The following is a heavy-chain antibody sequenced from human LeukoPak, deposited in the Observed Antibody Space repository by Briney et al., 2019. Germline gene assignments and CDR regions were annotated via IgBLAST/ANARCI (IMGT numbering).Heavy chain of an antibody. J-gene: IGHJ4*02. CDR2: ISDHNGNT. CDR1: GYNFTTFV. V-gene: IGHV1-18*01. Sequence: GASVKVSCKASGYNFTTFVISWVRQAPGQGLEWLGWISDHNGNTKYIQNVQGRITMTTDTSASTAYMELRSLTSDDTAVYYCTREGTASTGIGPYDFWGQGTLVTVSS. D-gene: IGHD6-13*01. CDR3: TREGTASTGIGPYDF.